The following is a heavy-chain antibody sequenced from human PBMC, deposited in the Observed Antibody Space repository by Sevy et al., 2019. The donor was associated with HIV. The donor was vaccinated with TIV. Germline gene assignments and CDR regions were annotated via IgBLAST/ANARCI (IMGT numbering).Heavy chain of an antibody. J-gene: IGHJ4*02. CDR1: GYTLNEFS. CDR2: FDPEDGDPEDGKT. Sequence: ASVKVSCKVSGYTLNEFSMHWVRQAPGKGLEWMTTFDPEDGDPEDGKTIYAQKFLGRVTVTEDTSTDTAYMELSSLRSEDTAVYYCATTKDYYDSSGYPFDYWGPGTLVTVSS. CDR3: ATTKDYYDSSGYPFDY. V-gene: IGHV1-24*01. D-gene: IGHD3-22*01.